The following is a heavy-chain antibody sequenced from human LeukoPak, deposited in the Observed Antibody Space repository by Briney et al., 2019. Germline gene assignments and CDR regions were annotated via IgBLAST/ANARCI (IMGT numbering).Heavy chain of an antibody. V-gene: IGHV3-23*01. J-gene: IGHJ6*02. CDR3: ANTMVRGDYYYYGMDV. CDR1: GFTFSSYA. CDR2: ISGSGGST. Sequence: PGGSLRLSCAASGFTFSSYAMSWVRQAPGKGLEWGSAISGSGGSTYYADSVKGRFTISRDNSKNTLYLQMNSLRAEDTAVYYCANTMVRGDYYYYGMDVWGQGTTVTVSS. D-gene: IGHD3-10*01.